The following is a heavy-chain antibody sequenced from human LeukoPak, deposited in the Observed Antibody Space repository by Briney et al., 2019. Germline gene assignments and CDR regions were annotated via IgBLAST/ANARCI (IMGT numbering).Heavy chain of an antibody. CDR1: GGTFSSYA. D-gene: IGHD2-2*02. Sequence: VKVSCKASGGTFSSYAISWVRQAPGQGLEWMGGIIPIFGTANYAQKFQGRVTITADESTGTAYMELSSLRSEDTAVYYCARLYCSSTSCYNDLGNWFDPWGQGTLVTVSS. CDR3: ARLYCSSTSCYNDLGNWFDP. CDR2: IIPIFGTA. V-gene: IGHV1-69*01. J-gene: IGHJ5*02.